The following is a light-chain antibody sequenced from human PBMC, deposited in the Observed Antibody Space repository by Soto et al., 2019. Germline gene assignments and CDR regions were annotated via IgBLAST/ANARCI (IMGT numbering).Light chain of an antibody. Sequence: QSALTQPRSVSGSPGQSVTISCTGTSSDVGGYNYVSWYQQHPGKAPKLMIYDVSKRPSGVPDRFSGSKSGNTASLTFSGLQAEDEADYYCCSYAGSYVFGTGTQLTVL. V-gene: IGLV2-11*01. CDR3: CSYAGSYV. J-gene: IGLJ1*01. CDR1: SSDVGGYNY. CDR2: DVS.